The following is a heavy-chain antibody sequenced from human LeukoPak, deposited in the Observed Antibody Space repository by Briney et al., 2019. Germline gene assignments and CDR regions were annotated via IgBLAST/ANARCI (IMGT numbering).Heavy chain of an antibody. CDR2: INPSGGST. D-gene: IGHD3-10*01. J-gene: IGHJ6*02. V-gene: IGHV1-46*01. CDR1: EYSFTNYY. CDR3: ARDGTVRGPPLAGFGMDV. Sequence: GASVKVSCKASEYSFTNYYMHWVRQAPGQGLEWMGIINPSGGSTIYAQKFQGRVSMTRDTSTSTVYMELSSLRSEDTAKYYCARDGTVRGPPLAGFGMDVWGQGTTVIVSS.